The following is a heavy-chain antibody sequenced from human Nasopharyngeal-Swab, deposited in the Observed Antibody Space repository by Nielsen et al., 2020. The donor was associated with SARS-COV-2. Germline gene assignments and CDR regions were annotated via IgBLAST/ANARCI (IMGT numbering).Heavy chain of an antibody. CDR1: GGSISSYY. J-gene: IGHJ3*02. CDR2: IYYSGST. V-gene: IGHV4-59*01. CDR3: ARVWMGLRYGDAFDI. Sequence: SETLSLTCTVSGGSISSYYWSWIRQPPGKGLEWIGYIYYSGSTNYNPSLKSRVTISVDTSKNQFSLKLSSVTAADTAVYYCARVWMGLRYGDAFDIWGQGTMVTVSS. D-gene: IGHD5-18*01.